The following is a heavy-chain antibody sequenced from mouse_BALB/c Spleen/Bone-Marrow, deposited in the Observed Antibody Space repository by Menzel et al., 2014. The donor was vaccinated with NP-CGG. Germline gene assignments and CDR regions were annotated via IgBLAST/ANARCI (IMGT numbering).Heavy chain of an antibody. V-gene: IGHV1S81*02. CDR2: INPSNGGT. D-gene: IGHD1-1*01. CDR3: TRDHYYYGSSYWYFDV. CDR1: GYTFTSYY. J-gene: IGHJ1*01. Sequence: VQLQQSGAELVKPGASVKLSCKASGYTFTSYYMYWVKQRPGQGLEWIGWINPSNGGTNFNEKFKSKATLTVDKSSSTAYMQLSSLTSEDSAVYYCTRDHYYYGSSYWYFDVWGAGTTVIVSS.